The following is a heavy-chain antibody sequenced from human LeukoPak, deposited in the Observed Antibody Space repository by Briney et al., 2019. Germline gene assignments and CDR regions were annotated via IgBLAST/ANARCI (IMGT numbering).Heavy chain of an antibody. V-gene: IGHV1-8*03. D-gene: IGHD4-11*01. CDR1: GYTFTSYD. Sequence: ASVTVSCTASGYTFTSYDINWVRQAPGQGLEWMGWMNPNSGNTGYAQKFQGRVTITRNTSISTAYMELSSLRSEDTAVYYCARGDYSMGNDAFDIWGQGTMVTVSS. J-gene: IGHJ3*02. CDR2: MNPNSGNT. CDR3: ARGDYSMGNDAFDI.